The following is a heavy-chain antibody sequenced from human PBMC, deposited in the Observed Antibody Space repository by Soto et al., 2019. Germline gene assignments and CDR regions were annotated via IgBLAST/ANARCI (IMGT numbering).Heavy chain of an antibody. J-gene: IGHJ4*02. CDR3: AREDYYDSSGDFTPNFDY. D-gene: IGHD3-22*01. CDR2: ISYDGSNK. V-gene: IGHV3-30-3*01. CDR1: GFTFSSYA. Sequence: GGSLRLSCAASGFTFSSYAMHWVRQAPGKGLEWVAVISYDGSNKYYADSVKGRFTISRDNSKNTLYLQMNSLRAEDTAVYYCAREDYYDSSGDFTPNFDYWGQGTLVTVSS.